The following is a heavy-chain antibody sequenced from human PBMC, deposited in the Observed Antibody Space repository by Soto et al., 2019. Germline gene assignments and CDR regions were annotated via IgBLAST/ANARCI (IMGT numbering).Heavy chain of an antibody. Sequence: GGSLRLSCAASALTFSRYGMHWVRQAPGKGMEWVAVISYDGSNKYYADSVKGRFTVSRDKSKNTLYLQVNSLRAEDTAVYYCAKDKVPVVVTAPFDYWGQGTLVTGSS. D-gene: IGHD2-21*02. CDR2: ISYDGSNK. J-gene: IGHJ4*02. V-gene: IGHV3-30*18. CDR3: AKDKVPVVVTAPFDY. CDR1: ALTFSRYG.